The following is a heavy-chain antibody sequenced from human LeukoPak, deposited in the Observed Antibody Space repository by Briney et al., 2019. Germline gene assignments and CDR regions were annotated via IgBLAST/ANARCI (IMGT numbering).Heavy chain of an antibody. J-gene: IGHJ3*02. CDR2: IYYSGST. V-gene: IGHV4-39*07. D-gene: IGHD3-22*01. CDR3: ARQGYYYDSSGYRSVAFDI. Sequence: SETLSLTCTVSGDSISSGTYYWGWIRQPPGKGLEWIGSIYYSGSTYYNPSLKSRVTISVDTSKNQFSLKLSSVTAADTAVYYCARQGYYYDSSGYRSVAFDIWGQGTMVTVSS. CDR1: GDSISSGTYY.